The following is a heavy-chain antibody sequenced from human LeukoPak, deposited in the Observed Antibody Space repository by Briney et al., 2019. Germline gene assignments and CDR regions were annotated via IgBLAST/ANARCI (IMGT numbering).Heavy chain of an antibody. CDR3: ARHPPNYSLGAFDI. D-gene: IGHD5-24*01. J-gene: IGHJ3*02. Sequence: SETLSLTCAVYGGSFSGYYWSWIRQPPGKGLEWIGEINHSGSTNYNPSLKSRVTISVDTSKNQFSLKLSSVTAADTAVYYCARHPPNYSLGAFDIWGQGTMVTVSS. CDR2: INHSGST. CDR1: GGSFSGYY. V-gene: IGHV4-34*01.